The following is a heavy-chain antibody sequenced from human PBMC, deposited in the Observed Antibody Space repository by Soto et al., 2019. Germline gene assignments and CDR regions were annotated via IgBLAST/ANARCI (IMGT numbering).Heavy chain of an antibody. V-gene: IGHV4-59*01. CDR1: GGSIPSSC. Sequence: SETLSLTFTVSGGSIPSSCWSCIRQPPGRGLEWIGYIHYIGSTNYNPSLKSRVTISVDTSKNHFSLKLSSVTAADTAVYYCARAALVGATSWFDPWGQGTLVTVS. J-gene: IGHJ5*02. D-gene: IGHD1-26*01. CDR2: IHYIGST. CDR3: ARAALVGATSWFDP.